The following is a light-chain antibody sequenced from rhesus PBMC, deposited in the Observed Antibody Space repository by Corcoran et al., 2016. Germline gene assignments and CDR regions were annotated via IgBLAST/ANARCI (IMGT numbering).Light chain of an antibody. CDR2: KGS. J-gene: IGKJ1*01. V-gene: IGKV1-22*01. Sequence: DIQMTQSPSSLSASVGDTVTITCQASPGISSWLAWYQQKRGKTPKHLIYKGSSLQSGVPSRFSGSGAGKDVNLTSRSLRPEDIATYYWLQYRSGPWTFGQGTKVEIK. CDR3: LQYRSGPWT. CDR1: PGISSW.